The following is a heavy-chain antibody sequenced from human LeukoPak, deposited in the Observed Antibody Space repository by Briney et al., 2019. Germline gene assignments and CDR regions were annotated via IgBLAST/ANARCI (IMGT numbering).Heavy chain of an antibody. V-gene: IGHV4-4*09. CDR1: GGSFSSYY. D-gene: IGHD6-19*01. CDR3: ARLDTSGWAWYFDL. CDR2: IYKSGSS. Sequence: PSDTLSLTCIVSGGSFSSYYWSWIRQPPGKGLELIGHIYKSGSSNYNPSLKSRVTMSVDTSKTQFSLNLNSVTAADTAVYYCARLDTSGWAWYFDLWGRGTLVTVSS. J-gene: IGHJ2*01.